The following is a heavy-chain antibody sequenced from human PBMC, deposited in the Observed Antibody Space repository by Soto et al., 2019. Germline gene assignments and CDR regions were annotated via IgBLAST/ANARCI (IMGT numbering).Heavy chain of an antibody. CDR2: LLYNGYTQ. D-gene: IGHD6-13*01. J-gene: IGHJ4*02. Sequence: QVQLVESGGGVVQPGRSLRLSCAASGFTFTNFGLHWVRQAPDKGLEWVAVLLYNGYTQYYADSVKGRFTISGDNSKNTLLLQMDSLQPEDTAVYYCVRAPNESSCPYDFDYWGLGTLVGVSS. V-gene: IGHV3-30*04. CDR1: GFTFTNFG. CDR3: VRAPNESSCPYDFDY.